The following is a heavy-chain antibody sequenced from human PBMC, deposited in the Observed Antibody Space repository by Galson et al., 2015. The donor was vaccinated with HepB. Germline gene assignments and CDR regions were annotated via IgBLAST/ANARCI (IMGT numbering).Heavy chain of an antibody. D-gene: IGHD3/OR15-3a*01. J-gene: IGHJ3*02. V-gene: IGHV5-51*01. CDR2: IYPGDSDT. Sequence: QSGAEVKKPGESLKISCKGSGYSFTSYWIGWVRQMPGRGLEWVGIIYPGDSDTRYSPSFQGQVTISANKSINTAYLQWSSLKASDTAMYYCARRLPGLISNCAFGSCGQATIVTVIS. CDR1: GYSFTSYW. CDR3: ARRLPGLISNCAFGS.